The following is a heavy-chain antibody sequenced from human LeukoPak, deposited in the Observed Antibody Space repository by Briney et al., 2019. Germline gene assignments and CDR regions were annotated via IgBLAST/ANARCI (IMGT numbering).Heavy chain of an antibody. CDR2: IYSGGST. J-gene: IGHJ4*02. CDR1: GFTFSSYA. V-gene: IGHV3-53*01. D-gene: IGHD6-19*01. CDR3: ARDLGYSSGWFDY. Sequence: AGSLRLSCVASGFTFSSYAMSWVRLAPGKGLEWVSVIYSGGSTYYADSVKGRFTISRDNSKNTLYLQMNSLRAEDTAVYYCARDLGYSSGWFDYWGQGTLVTVSS.